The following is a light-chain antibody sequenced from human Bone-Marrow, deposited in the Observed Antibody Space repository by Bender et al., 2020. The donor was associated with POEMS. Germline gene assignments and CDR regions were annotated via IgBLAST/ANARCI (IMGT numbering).Light chain of an antibody. CDR3: SSYTSSSTYV. CDR2: DVG. Sequence: QSALTQPASVSGSPGQSITISCTGTGSDVGKYNLVSWYQQHSDKAPELIIYDVGKRPSGISNRFSGSKSGNTASLTISGLQAEDEADYYCSSYTSSSTYVFGTGTKVTVL. CDR1: GSDVGKYNL. J-gene: IGLJ1*01. V-gene: IGLV2-14*02.